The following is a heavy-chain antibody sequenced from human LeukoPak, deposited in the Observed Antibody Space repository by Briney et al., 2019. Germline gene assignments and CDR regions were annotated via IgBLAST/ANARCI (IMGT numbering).Heavy chain of an antibody. J-gene: IGHJ4*02. CDR2: IFSSGGA. CDR3: ARVATPDVSSPLDF. V-gene: IGHV4-4*07. D-gene: IGHD6-19*01. CDR1: GGSISGFF. Sequence: KPSETLSLTCVVSGGSISGFFWTWIRQPAGQGPQYIGRIFSSGGANYNPSLQGRVALSVDMSRNLFSLTLTSVTAADTAVYFCARVATPDVSSPLDFWGQGILVTVSS.